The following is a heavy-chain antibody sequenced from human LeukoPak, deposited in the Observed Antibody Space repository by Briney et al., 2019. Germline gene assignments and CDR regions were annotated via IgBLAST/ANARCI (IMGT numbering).Heavy chain of an antibody. CDR1: GFTFTNYW. CDR3: ARDGAAPGLYFDS. D-gene: IGHD6-13*01. Sequence: GGSSRLSSAASGFTFTNYWINWVRQAPGQGLGWGASIKQDGSEDYYVDSVKSRLTISRDNAKNSLYLQMNSLRAEDTAVYYCARDGAAPGLYFDSWGQGTLVTVSS. CDR2: IKQDGSED. J-gene: IGHJ4*02. V-gene: IGHV3-7*01.